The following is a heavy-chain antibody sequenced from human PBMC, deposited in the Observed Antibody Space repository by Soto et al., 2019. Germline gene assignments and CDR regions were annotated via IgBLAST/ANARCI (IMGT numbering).Heavy chain of an antibody. CDR1: GFTFSDYA. D-gene: IGHD4-17*01. Sequence: VQLVESGGGLVQPGGSLRLSCVASGFTFSDYAIHWVRQAPGKGLEWVAVISDDGINKYTADSVKGRFIISRDNSKNTVFLQMSSLGPEDTAVYYCARRLTTSVTAMGYWGQGTLVTVSS. CDR2: ISDDGINK. V-gene: IGHV3-30-3*01. CDR3: ARRLTTSVTAMGY. J-gene: IGHJ4*02.